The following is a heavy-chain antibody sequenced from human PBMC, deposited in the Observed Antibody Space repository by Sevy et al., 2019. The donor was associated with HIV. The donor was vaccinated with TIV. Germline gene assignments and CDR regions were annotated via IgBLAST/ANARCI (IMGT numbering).Heavy chain of an antibody. D-gene: IGHD2-15*01. CDR1: GYTFTGYY. CDR2: INPNNGGT. Sequence: ASVKVSCKASGYTFTGYYMHWVRQAPGQGLEWMGWINPNNGGTNYAQKFQGRVTMTRDTSISTAYMELSRLRSDDTAVYYCARDWDDCSGGSCYLNWGQGTLVTVSS. V-gene: IGHV1-2*02. CDR3: ARDWDDCSGGSCYLN. J-gene: IGHJ4*02.